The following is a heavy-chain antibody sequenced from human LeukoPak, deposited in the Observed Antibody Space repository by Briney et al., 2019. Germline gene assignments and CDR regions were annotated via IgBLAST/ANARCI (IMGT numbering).Heavy chain of an antibody. V-gene: IGHV1-18*01. J-gene: IGHJ5*02. D-gene: IGHD3-22*01. CDR2: IGAYNGNT. Sequence: ASVKVSCKASGYTFTSYGISWVRQAPGQGLEWMGWIGAYNGNTNYAQKLQGRVTMTTDTSTSTAYMELRSLRSDDTAVYYCARTTPYDSSGYYYSGENWFDPWGQGTLVTVSS. CDR3: ARTTPYDSSGYYYSGENWFDP. CDR1: GYTFTSYG.